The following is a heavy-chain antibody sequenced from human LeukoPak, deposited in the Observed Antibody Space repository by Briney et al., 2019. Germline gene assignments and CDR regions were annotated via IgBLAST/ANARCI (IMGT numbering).Heavy chain of an antibody. CDR2: ISAYNGQA. Sequence: ASVKVSCKASGYTFTSYYISWMRPAPGQGLQWMGRISAYNGQANYAQKVQGRVTMTTDTSTSTVYMELRSLRSDDTAVYYCAWASGAFEIWGQGTMVTVSS. V-gene: IGHV1-18*01. J-gene: IGHJ3*02. CDR3: AWASGAFEI. CDR1: GYTFTSYY.